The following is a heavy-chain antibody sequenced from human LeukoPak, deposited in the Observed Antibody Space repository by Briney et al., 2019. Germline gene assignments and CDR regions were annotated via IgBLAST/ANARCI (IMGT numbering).Heavy chain of an antibody. D-gene: IGHD2-21*02. CDR1: GYTFTGYF. V-gene: IGHV1-2*02. J-gene: IGHJ4*02. CDR3: AREDCGVDCYHY. CDR2: INPNSGGT. Sequence: ASVKVSCKASGYTFTGYFIHWVRQAPGQGLEWMGWINPNSGGTNYAQKFQDRVTMTRDTSISTVYMELSRLRSDDTAVYYCAREDCGVDCYHYWGQGTLVTVPS.